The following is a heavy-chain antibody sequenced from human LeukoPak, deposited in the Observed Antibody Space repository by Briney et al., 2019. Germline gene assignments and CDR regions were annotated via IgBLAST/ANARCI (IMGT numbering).Heavy chain of an antibody. CDR3: ARVPPLDSITIFGVVNNWFGP. J-gene: IGHJ5*02. V-gene: IGHV1-69*05. D-gene: IGHD3-3*01. CDR2: IIPIFGTA. Sequence: ASVKVSCKASGGTFSSYAISWVRQAPGQGLEWMGGIIPIFGTANYAQKFQGRVTITTDESTSTAYMELRSLRSDDTAVYYCARVPPLDSITIFGVVNNWFGPWGQGTLVTVSS. CDR1: GGTFSSYA.